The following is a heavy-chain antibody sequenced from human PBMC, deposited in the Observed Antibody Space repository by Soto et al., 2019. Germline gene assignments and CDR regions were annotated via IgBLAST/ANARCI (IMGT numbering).Heavy chain of an antibody. CDR2: IYSTGTT. Sequence: EVRLVESGGGLVQPGGSLRLSCVASGFTVGNNYMRWARQAPGKGLEWVSLIYSTGTTDYADSVRGRFTISRDSSKNTLYLQMNNWRAEDTAVYYCGRDQAPTVTLPGDYWGRGTLVTVSS. V-gene: IGHV3-66*01. D-gene: IGHD4-17*01. CDR3: GRDQAPTVTLPGDY. CDR1: GFTVGNNY. J-gene: IGHJ4*02.